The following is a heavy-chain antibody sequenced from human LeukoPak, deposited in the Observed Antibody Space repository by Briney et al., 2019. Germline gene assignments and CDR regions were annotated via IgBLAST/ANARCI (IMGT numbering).Heavy chain of an antibody. J-gene: IGHJ4*02. CDR1: GFTFSSYA. Sequence: GGSLRLSCAASGFTFSSYAMSWVRQAPGKGLEWVSAISGSGGSTYYADSVKGRFTISRDNSKNTLYLQMNSLRAKDTAVYYCAKDREYSTSAFDYWGQGTLVTVSS. V-gene: IGHV3-23*01. CDR2: ISGSGGST. CDR3: AKDREYSTSAFDY. D-gene: IGHD6-6*01.